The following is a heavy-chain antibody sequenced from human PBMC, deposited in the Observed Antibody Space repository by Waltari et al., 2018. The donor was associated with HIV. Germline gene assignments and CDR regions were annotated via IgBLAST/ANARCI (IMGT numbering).Heavy chain of an antibody. D-gene: IGHD4-17*01. Sequence: EVQLVESGGGLVQPGRSLRLSCAASGFTFDDYAMHWVRQAPGKGLEWVSGISWNSGTIGYADSVKGRFTISRDNAKNSLYLQMNSLRAEDTALYYCAKDKRSGYGGKSGWYFDLWGRGTLVTVSS. CDR1: GFTFDDYA. J-gene: IGHJ2*01. CDR2: ISWNSGTI. V-gene: IGHV3-9*01. CDR3: AKDKRSGYGGKSGWYFDL.